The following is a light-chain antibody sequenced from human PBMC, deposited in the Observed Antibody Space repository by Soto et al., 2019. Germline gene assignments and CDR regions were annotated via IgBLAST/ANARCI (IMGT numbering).Light chain of an antibody. J-gene: IGLJ3*02. V-gene: IGLV3-21*02. CDR1: DSGSKS. CDR2: DDR. CDR3: QVWDRNNNHVL. Sequence: SYELTQPPSVSVAPGQTAMITCGGNDSGSKSVHWYQQRPGQAPVLVVYDDRDRPSGIPERFSGSNSGSTATLTISRVAAGDEADYYCQVWDRNNNHVLFGGGTKLTVL.